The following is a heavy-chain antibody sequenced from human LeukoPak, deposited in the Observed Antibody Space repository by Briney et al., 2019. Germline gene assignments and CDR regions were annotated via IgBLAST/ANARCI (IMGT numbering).Heavy chain of an antibody. D-gene: IGHD4/OR15-4a*01. CDR3: ARYLDYYNWFDS. J-gene: IGHJ5*01. Sequence: SETLSLTCTVSGGTISSYYWSWIRQPPGKGLEWIGYIYYSGSTNYNPSLKSRVTISVDTSKNQFSLKLSSVTAADTAVYYCARYLDYYNWFDSWGQGTLVTVSS. CDR2: IYYSGST. V-gene: IGHV4-59*01. CDR1: GGTISSYY.